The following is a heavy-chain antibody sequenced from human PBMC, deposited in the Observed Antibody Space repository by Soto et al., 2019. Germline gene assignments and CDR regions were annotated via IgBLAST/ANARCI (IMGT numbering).Heavy chain of an antibody. Sequence: QVQLVESGGGVVQPGRSLRLSCAASGFTFSSYAMHWVRQAPGKGLEWVAVTWYDGSNKYYADPVKGRFTISSDNSKNTLYLQMISLRAEDTAVYYCASGDDAFDIWGQGTMVTVSS. CDR1: GFTFSSYA. V-gene: IGHV3-33*01. J-gene: IGHJ3*02. D-gene: IGHD7-27*01. CDR3: ASGDDAFDI. CDR2: TWYDGSNK.